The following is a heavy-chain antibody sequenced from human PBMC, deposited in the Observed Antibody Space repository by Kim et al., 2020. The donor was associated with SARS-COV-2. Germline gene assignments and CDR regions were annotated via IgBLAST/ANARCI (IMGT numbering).Heavy chain of an antibody. CDR2: IHAGDGNT. V-gene: IGHV1-3*01. J-gene: IGHJ4*02. CDR3: ARVNEKCGSITCYSMGY. CDR1: GYTFTNYF. D-gene: IGHD2-2*01. Sequence: ASVKVSCKASGYTFTNYFMYWIRQAPGQRLEWMAWIHAGDGNTKYSQKLQDRLTITRDTSASTAYMELSSLSSEDTAMYYCARVNEKCGSITCYSMGYWGQGTQVTVSS.